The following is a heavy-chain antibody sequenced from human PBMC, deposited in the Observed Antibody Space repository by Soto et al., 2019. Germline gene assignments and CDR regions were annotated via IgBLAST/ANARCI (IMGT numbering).Heavy chain of an antibody. CDR1: GFTFSTYW. CDR3: VCKSSGYVDH. D-gene: IGHD1-26*01. Sequence: EVQLVESGGGLVQPGGSLRLSCAASGFTFSTYWMHWVRQAPGKGLVWVSRINSDGSSTSYADSVKGRFTISRDNAKNTLYLQMTSLRAEDTAVYYCVCKSSGYVDHWGQGNLVTVSS. J-gene: IGHJ4*02. CDR2: INSDGSST. V-gene: IGHV3-74*01.